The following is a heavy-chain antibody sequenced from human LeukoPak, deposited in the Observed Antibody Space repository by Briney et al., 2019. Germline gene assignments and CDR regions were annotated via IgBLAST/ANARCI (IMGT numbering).Heavy chain of an antibody. Sequence: GASAKVSCKASGYTFTSYGISWVRQAPGQGLEWMGWISAYNGNTNYAQKLQGRVTMTTDTSTSTAYMELRSLRSDDTAVYYCARDQEGSYYDFWSGSYYFDYWGQGTLVTVSS. V-gene: IGHV1-18*01. CDR1: GYTFTSYG. CDR3: ARDQEGSYYDFWSGSYYFDY. J-gene: IGHJ4*02. CDR2: ISAYNGNT. D-gene: IGHD3-3*01.